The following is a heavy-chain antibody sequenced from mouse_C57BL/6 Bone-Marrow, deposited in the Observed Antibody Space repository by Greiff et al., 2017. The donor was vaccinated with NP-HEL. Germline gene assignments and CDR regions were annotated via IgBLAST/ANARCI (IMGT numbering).Heavy chain of an antibody. CDR1: GYTFTSYW. D-gene: IGHD1-1*01. CDR3: ASTYYYGSSARWYFDV. Sequence: QVQLQQPGAELVRPGTSVKLSCKASGYTFTSYWMHWVKQRPGQGLEWIGVIDPSDSYTNYNQKFKGKATLTVDTSSSTAYMQLSSLTSEDSAVYYCASTYYYGSSARWYFDVWGTETTVTVSS. V-gene: IGHV1-59*01. J-gene: IGHJ1*03. CDR2: IDPSDSYT.